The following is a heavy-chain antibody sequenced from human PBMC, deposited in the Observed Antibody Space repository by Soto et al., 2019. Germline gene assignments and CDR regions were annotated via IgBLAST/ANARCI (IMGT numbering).Heavy chain of an antibody. CDR1: GFTFSNAW. CDR3: TTDAGYYDFWSGYYSDY. CDR2: IKSKTDGGTT. Sequence: LSLTCAASGFTFSNAWMSWVRQAPGKGLEWVGRIKSKTDGGTTDYAAPVKGRFTISRDDSKNTLYLQMNSLKTEDTAVYYCTTDAGYYDFWSGYYSDYWGQGTLVTVSS. D-gene: IGHD3-3*01. V-gene: IGHV3-15*01. J-gene: IGHJ4*02.